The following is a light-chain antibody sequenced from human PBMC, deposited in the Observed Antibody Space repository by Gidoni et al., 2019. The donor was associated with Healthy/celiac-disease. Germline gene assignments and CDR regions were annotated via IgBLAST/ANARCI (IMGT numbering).Light chain of an antibody. CDR1: QSVSSN. CDR2: GAS. CDR3: QQYNNWSPWT. V-gene: IGKV3-15*01. Sequence: EIVMTQSPATLSVSPGESATLSCRASQSVSSNLAWYQQKPDQAPRLLIYGASTRATGIPARLSGSGSGTEFTLTISSMQSEDFAVYYCQQYNNWSPWTFGQGTKVEIK. J-gene: IGKJ1*01.